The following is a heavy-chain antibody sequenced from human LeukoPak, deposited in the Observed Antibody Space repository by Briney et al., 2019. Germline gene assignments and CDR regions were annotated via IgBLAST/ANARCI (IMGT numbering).Heavy chain of an antibody. CDR2: IYYSGST. CDR1: GGSISSSSYY. V-gene: IGHV4-39*01. D-gene: IGHD2-15*01. Sequence: SETLSLTCTVSGGSISSSSYYWGWIRQPPGKGLEWIGSIYYSGSTYYNPSLKSRVTISVDTSKNQFSLKLSSVTAADTAVYYCARAGVVANWGQGTLVTVSS. J-gene: IGHJ4*02. CDR3: ARAGVVAN.